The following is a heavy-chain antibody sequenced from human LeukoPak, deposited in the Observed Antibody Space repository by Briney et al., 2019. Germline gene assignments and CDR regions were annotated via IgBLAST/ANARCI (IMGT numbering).Heavy chain of an antibody. V-gene: IGHV3-23*01. CDR1: TFNFGLYV. Sequence: PGGSLRLSCEASTFNFGLYVMTWARQAPGKGLEWVSGISGGGLSTYYTDSVKGRSTISRENSKNTLYLEMTRLRTEDTAVYFCGRGGSTRAQAFDVWGQGTMVTVSS. CDR2: ISGGGLST. D-gene: IGHD2-15*01. J-gene: IGHJ3*01. CDR3: GRGGSTRAQAFDV.